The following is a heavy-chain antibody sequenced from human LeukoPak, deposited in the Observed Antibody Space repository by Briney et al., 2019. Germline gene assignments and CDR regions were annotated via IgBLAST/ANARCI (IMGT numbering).Heavy chain of an antibody. CDR1: GVAYGKCA. CDR3: AKQKGYCSGGSCYYSDY. D-gene: IGHD2-15*01. CDR2: TSGSGGST. J-gene: IGHJ4*02. Sequence: LSHAPKGVAYGKCANIGGRHIPKKEIEWVSATSGSGGSTYYADSVKGWFTTSRDNSKDTLYLQMNSLRAEDTARYYCAKQKGYCSGGSCYYSDYWGQGTLVTVSS. V-gene: IGHV3-23*01.